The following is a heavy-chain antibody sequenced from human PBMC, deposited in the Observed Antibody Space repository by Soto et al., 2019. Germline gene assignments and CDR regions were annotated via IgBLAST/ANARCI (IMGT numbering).Heavy chain of an antibody. CDR3: AVSGYSSSEDY. Sequence: EVQLLESGGGLVQPGGSLRLSCAASGFTFSSYAINWVRQAPGKGLEWVSTISGSGGSTYYADSVKGRFPISRDNSKNTLYLQMNSLRAEDTAVYFCAVSGYSSSEDYWGQGTLVAVSS. V-gene: IGHV3-23*01. CDR1: GFTFSSYA. J-gene: IGHJ4*02. D-gene: IGHD6-13*01. CDR2: ISGSGGST.